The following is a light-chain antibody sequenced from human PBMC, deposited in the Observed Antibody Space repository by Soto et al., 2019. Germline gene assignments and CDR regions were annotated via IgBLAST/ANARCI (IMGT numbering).Light chain of an antibody. V-gene: IGLV2-18*02. Sequence: QSALTQPPSVSGSPGQSVAISCSGSSSDVGSNNRVSWYQQSPGTAPKLMIYDVTNRTSGVPDRFSGSKSGNTASLTISGLQAEDEADYYCSSFTTSSTYVFGTGTKLTVL. J-gene: IGLJ1*01. CDR2: DVT. CDR3: SSFTTSSTYV. CDR1: SSDVGSNNR.